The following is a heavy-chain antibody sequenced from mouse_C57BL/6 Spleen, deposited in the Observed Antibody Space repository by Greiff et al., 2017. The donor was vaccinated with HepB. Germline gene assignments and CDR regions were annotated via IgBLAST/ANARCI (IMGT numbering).Heavy chain of an antibody. Sequence: DVKLQESGPGLVKPSQSLSLTCSVTGYSITSGYYWNWIRQFPGNKLEWMGYISYDGSNNYNPSLKNRISITRDTSKNQFFLKLNSVTTEDTATYYCAIYYYGSSYRAYWGQGTLVTVSA. J-gene: IGHJ3*01. D-gene: IGHD1-1*01. CDR1: GYSITSGYY. CDR3: AIYYYGSSYRAY. CDR2: ISYDGSN. V-gene: IGHV3-6*01.